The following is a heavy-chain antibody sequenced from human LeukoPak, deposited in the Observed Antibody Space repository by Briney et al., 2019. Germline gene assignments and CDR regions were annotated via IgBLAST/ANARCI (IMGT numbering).Heavy chain of an antibody. Sequence: GGSLRLSCAASGFTFSSYWMSWVRQAPGKGLEWVANIKQDGSEKYYVDSVKGRFTISRDNSKNTLYLQMNSLRAEDTAVYYCAKERTALDAFDIWGQGTMVTVSS. V-gene: IGHV3-7*03. CDR3: AKERTALDAFDI. CDR2: IKQDGSEK. J-gene: IGHJ3*02. CDR1: GFTFSSYW.